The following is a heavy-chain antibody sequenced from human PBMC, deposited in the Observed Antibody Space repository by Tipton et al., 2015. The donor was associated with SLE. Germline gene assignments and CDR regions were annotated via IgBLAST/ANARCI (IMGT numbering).Heavy chain of an antibody. Sequence: TLSLTCSVFGGPIGSFYWSWVRQPAGRGLEWIGRVYNSGTSRYNPSLKSRVVVAMDASKNQVSLKLSSVTAADTAVYYCVRHPWGLYHFDYWGQGTLVAVSP. CDR1: GGPIGSFY. V-gene: IGHV4-4*07. J-gene: IGHJ4*02. CDR3: VRHPWGLYHFDY. D-gene: IGHD3-16*01. CDR2: VYNSGTS.